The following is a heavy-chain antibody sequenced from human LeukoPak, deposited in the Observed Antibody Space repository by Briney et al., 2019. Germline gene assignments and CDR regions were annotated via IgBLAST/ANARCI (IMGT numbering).Heavy chain of an antibody. CDR3: ARDKGMDWGSGSYDDPKNDAFDI. V-gene: IGHV3-11*01. D-gene: IGHD3-10*01. J-gene: IGHJ3*02. Sequence: GGSLRLSCAASGFTFSDYYMSWIRQAPGKGLEWVSYISSSGSTIYYAGSVKGRFTISRDNAKNSLYLQMNSLRAEDTAVYYCARDKGMDWGSGSYDDPKNDAFDIWGQGTMVTVSS. CDR1: GFTFSDYY. CDR2: ISSSGSTI.